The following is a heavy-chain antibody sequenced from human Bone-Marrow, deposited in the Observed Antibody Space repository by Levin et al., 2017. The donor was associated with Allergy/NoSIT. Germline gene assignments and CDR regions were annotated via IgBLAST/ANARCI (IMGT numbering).Heavy chain of an antibody. Sequence: RSSETLSLTCTVSGAFITSGDYYWTWIRQPPGKGLEWIGFVYYSGSTIYNPSLKSRVTISVDTSRNEFSLKMTSVTAADTAVYCCARDHNACGSASYWFDPWGQGTLVTVSS. CDR2: VYYSGST. J-gene: IGHJ5*02. V-gene: IGHV4-30-4*08. D-gene: IGHD3-10*01. CDR3: ARDHNACGSASYWFDP. CDR1: GAFITSGDYY.